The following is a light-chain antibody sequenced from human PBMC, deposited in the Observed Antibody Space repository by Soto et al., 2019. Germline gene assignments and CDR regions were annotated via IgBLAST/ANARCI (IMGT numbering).Light chain of an antibody. Sequence: SCELTQPPSVSVAPGQTARITCGGDNIGGKSVHWYQQKPGQAPVLVVYGDTGRPSGIPERVSGSNSGNTATLTISRVEAGDEADYSCQVWDSGSDHVLFGGGTKLTVL. V-gene: IGLV3-21*02. CDR1: NIGGKS. CDR3: QVWDSGSDHVL. CDR2: GDT. J-gene: IGLJ2*01.